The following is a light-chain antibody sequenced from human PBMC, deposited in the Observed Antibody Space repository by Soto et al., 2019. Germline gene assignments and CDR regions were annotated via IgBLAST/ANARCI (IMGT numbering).Light chain of an antibody. CDR3: QQYSSYPGT. Sequence: DIQMTQSPSSSSASVGDRVTITCRASQGINIFLLWFQQKPGKAPKSLIYAASNLQSGVPSRFSGSGSGTDFTLTISSLQPEDFATYYCQQYSSYPGTFGQGTKVEIK. CDR1: QGINIF. CDR2: AAS. J-gene: IGKJ1*01. V-gene: IGKV1-16*01.